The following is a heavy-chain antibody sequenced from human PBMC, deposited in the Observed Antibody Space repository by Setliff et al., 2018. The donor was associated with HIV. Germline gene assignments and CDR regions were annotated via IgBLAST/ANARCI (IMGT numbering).Heavy chain of an antibody. D-gene: IGHD6-19*01. V-gene: IGHV3-7*01. J-gene: IGHJ4*02. Sequence: ETLSLTCAVYGGSFSGYHWSWVRQAPGKGLEWVANIKTDGSEKDYVDSVKGRFTISRDNAKSSVYLQMNSLRAEDTAVYYCARDKAVAGNHRPYYFDYWGQGTLVTVSS. CDR1: GGSFSGYH. CDR2: IKTDGSEK. CDR3: ARDKAVAGNHRPYYFDY.